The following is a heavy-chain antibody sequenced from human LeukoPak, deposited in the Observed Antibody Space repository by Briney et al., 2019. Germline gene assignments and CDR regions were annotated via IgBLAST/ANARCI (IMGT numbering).Heavy chain of an antibody. CDR2: IKQDGSKN. Sequence: GRSLRLSCAASGLTFSSYGMHWVRQAPGKGLEWVANIKQDGSKNYYVESVKGRFTISRDNAKNSLYLQMNSLRVEDTAVYYCARDKIVGATYFDYWGQGTLVTVSS. CDR1: GLTFSSYG. V-gene: IGHV3-7*01. D-gene: IGHD1-26*01. CDR3: ARDKIVGATYFDY. J-gene: IGHJ4*02.